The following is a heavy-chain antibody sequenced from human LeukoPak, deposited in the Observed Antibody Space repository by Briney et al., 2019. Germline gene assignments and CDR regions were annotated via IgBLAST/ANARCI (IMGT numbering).Heavy chain of an antibody. Sequence: PSETLSLTCTVSGVSITSYYWSWIRQPPAKGLEWIGYIYYSGSTSYNPSLKSRVTISVDTSKKQFSLKLSSVTAADTAVYYCARDHTLYYYDSSGYLGGREDAFDIWGQGTMVTVSS. V-gene: IGHV4-59*01. D-gene: IGHD3-22*01. CDR3: ARDHTLYYYDSSGYLGGREDAFDI. CDR1: GVSITSYY. J-gene: IGHJ3*02. CDR2: IYYSGST.